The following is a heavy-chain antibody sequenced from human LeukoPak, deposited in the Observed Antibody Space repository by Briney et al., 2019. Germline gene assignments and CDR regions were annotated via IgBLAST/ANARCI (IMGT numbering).Heavy chain of an antibody. D-gene: IGHD3-3*01. CDR3: ARGPTYYDFWSASDY. Sequence: PGGSLRLSCAVSGFIFDDYGMTWVRQAPGKGLEWVSGINWNGGSTGYADSVKGRFTISRDNAKNSLYLQMKSLRVEDTALYYCARGPTYYDFWSASDYWGQGTLVTVSS. J-gene: IGHJ4*02. CDR1: GFIFDDYG. CDR2: INWNGGST. V-gene: IGHV3-20*04.